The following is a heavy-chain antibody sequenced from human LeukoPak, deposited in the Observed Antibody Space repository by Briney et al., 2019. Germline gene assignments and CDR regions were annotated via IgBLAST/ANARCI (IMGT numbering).Heavy chain of an antibody. CDR3: ARAPISGSYSQYFYMDV. D-gene: IGHD3-10*01. CDR2: ITWNCSNT. Sequence: GSLRLSCAASGFTFDDYGMNWVRQTPGKGLEWVSTITWNCSNTGYPDSVKGRFTISRDNAKSSLSLQMKSLSPEDTTLYYCARAPISGSYSQYFYMDVWGKGTTVTISS. J-gene: IGHJ6*03. V-gene: IGHV3-20*04. CDR1: GFTFDDYG.